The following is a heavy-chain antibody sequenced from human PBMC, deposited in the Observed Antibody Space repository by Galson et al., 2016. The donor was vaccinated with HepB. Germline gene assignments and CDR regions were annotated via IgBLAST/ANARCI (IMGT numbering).Heavy chain of an antibody. V-gene: IGHV3-23*01. J-gene: IGHJ3*02. CDR1: GFTFSSYA. Sequence: SLRLSCAASGFTFSSYAMSWVRQAPGKGLEWVSAISGSGGSTYYADSVKGRFTISRDNSKNTLYLQMNSLRAEDTAVYYCAGGGYCSSSSCYTHAFDIWGQGTLVTVSS. CDR3: AGGGYCSSSSCYTHAFDI. CDR2: ISGSGGST. D-gene: IGHD2-2*02.